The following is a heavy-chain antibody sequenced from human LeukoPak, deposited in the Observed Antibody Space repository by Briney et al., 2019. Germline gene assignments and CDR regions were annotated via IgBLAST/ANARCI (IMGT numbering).Heavy chain of an antibody. CDR2: LYYSGST. J-gene: IGHJ4*02. D-gene: IGHD6-13*01. CDR3: ARGGHPYSSSWSDY. Sequence: ETLSLTCSVSGGSISSSNSYWGWIRQPPGKGLEWIGSLYYSGSTYYNPSLKSRVTVSVDTSKNQFSLKLTSVTAADTAVYYCARGGHPYSSSWSDYWGQGTLVTVSS. V-gene: IGHV4-39*01. CDR1: GGSISSSNSY.